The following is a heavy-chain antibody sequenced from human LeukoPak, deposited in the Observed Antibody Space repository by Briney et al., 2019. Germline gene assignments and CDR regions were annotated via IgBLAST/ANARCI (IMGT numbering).Heavy chain of an antibody. CDR2: IYSGGST. D-gene: IGHD2/OR15-2a*01. CDR1: GFTVSSNY. Sequence: GGSLRLSCAASGFTVSSNYMSWVRQAPGKGLEWVSVIYSGGSTYYADSVKGRFTISRDNSKNTLYLQMNSLRAEDTAVYYCVRISKVLPNDCWGQGTLVTVSS. V-gene: IGHV3-66*02. CDR3: VRISKVLPNDC. J-gene: IGHJ4*02.